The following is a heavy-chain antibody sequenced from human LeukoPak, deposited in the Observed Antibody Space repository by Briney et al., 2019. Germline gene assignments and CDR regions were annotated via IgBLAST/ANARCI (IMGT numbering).Heavy chain of an antibody. V-gene: IGHV3-74*01. CDR2: INFDGTTT. Sequence: PGGSLRLSCGASGFTFSSYWMHWVRQAPGKGPVWVSRINFDGTTTTYADSVEGRFTISRDNAKKTLYLQMNSLRTEDTAVYYCARSEYYDYVWGSYRYTYFDYWGQGTLVTVSS. J-gene: IGHJ4*02. CDR3: ARSEYYDYVWGSYRYTYFDY. CDR1: GFTFSSYW. D-gene: IGHD3-16*02.